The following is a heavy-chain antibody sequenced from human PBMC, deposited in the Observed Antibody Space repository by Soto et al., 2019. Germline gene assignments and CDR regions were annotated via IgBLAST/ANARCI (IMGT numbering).Heavy chain of an antibody. D-gene: IGHD3-22*01. CDR1: GYTLTELS. V-gene: IGHV1-24*01. CDR2: FDPEDGET. Sequence: ASVKVSCKVSGYTLTELSMHWVRQAPGKGLEWMGGFDPEDGETIYAQKFQGRVTMTEDTSTDTAYMELSSLRSEETAVYYCASPTNYYDSSGPRGDWFDPWGQGTMVTVSS. CDR3: ASPTNYYDSSGPRGDWFDP. J-gene: IGHJ5*02.